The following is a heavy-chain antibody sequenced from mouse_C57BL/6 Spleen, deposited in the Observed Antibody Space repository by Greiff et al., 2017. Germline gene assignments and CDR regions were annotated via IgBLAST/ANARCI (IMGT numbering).Heavy chain of an antibody. Sequence: ESGPGLVKPSQSLSLTCSVTGYSITSGYYWNWIRQFPGNKLEWMGYISYDGSNNYNPSLKNRISITRDTSKNQFFLKLNSVTTEDTATYYCARDNYSKSPWFAYWGQGTLVTVSA. CDR1: GYSITSGYY. V-gene: IGHV3-6*01. CDR2: ISYDGSN. J-gene: IGHJ3*01. D-gene: IGHD2-5*01. CDR3: ARDNYSKSPWFAY.